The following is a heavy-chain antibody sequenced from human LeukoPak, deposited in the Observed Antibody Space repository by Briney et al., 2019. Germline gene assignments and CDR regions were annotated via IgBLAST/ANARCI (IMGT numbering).Heavy chain of an antibody. J-gene: IGHJ3*02. V-gene: IGHV1-3*01. Sequence: PVASVKVSCKASGYTFIIYTIHWVRQAPGQRLEWMGWINAGNGNIRYSQQFQGRITITRDTSASTAYMELSGLRSEDTAVYYCARTSRSWNEGNDALDIWGQGTTVTVSS. CDR1: GYTFIIYT. CDR2: INAGNGNI. CDR3: ARTSRSWNEGNDALDI. D-gene: IGHD6-13*01.